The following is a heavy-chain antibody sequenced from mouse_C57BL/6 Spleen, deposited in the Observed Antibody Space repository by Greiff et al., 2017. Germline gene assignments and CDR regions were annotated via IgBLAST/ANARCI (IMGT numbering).Heavy chain of an antibody. J-gene: IGHJ3*01. Sequence: QVQLQQSGAELVKPGASVKMSCKASGYTFTSYWITWVKQRPGQGLEWIGDIYPGSGSTNYNEKFKSKATLTVDTSSSTAYMQLSSLTSEDSAVYYCARLERVYYDYDGGSGWFAYWGQGTLVTVSA. CDR2: IYPGSGST. CDR1: GYTFTSYW. CDR3: ARLERVYYDYDGGSGWFAY. D-gene: IGHD2-4*01. V-gene: IGHV1-55*01.